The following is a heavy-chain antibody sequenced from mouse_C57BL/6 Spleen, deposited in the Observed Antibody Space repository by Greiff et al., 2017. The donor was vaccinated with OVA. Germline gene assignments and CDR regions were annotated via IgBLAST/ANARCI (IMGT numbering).Heavy chain of an antibody. V-gene: IGHV1-18*01. D-gene: IGHD2-10*01. J-gene: IGHJ2*01. CDR1: GYTFTDYN. Sequence: VQLQQSGPELVKPGASVKIPCKASGYTFTDYNMDWVKQSHGKSLEWIGDINPNNGGTIYNQKFKGKATLTVDKSSSTAYMELRSLTSEDTAVYYCARPYYGNLGLGYWGQGTTLTVSS. CDR3: ARPYYGNLGLGY. CDR2: INPNNGGT.